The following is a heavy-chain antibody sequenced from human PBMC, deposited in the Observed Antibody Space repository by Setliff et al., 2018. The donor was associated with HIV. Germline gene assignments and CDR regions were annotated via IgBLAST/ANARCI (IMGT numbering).Heavy chain of an antibody. Sequence: SETLSLTCDVSGFSISSRYYWGWIRQSPGKGLEWIGNIYHTGSTNYNPSLKSRVTMSVDTSKNQFSLKLSSVTAADTAVYYCARSFTYNFWSGLAGDAFDIWGQGTMVTVSS. CDR1: GFSISSRYY. CDR2: IYHTGST. CDR3: ARSFTYNFWSGLAGDAFDI. J-gene: IGHJ3*02. V-gene: IGHV4-38-2*01. D-gene: IGHD3-3*01.